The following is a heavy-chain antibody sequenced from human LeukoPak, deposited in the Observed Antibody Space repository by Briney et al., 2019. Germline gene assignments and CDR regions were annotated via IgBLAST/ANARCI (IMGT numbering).Heavy chain of an antibody. CDR2: FDPEDGET. Sequence: ASVKVSCKVSGYTLTELSMHWVRQAPGKGLEWMGGFDPEDGETIYAQKFQGRVTMTEGTSTDTAYMELSSLRSEDTAVYYCATVGVVVPAARVRWWFDPWGQGTLVTVSS. V-gene: IGHV1-24*01. CDR1: GYTLTELS. D-gene: IGHD2-2*01. J-gene: IGHJ5*02. CDR3: ATVGVVVPAARVRWWFDP.